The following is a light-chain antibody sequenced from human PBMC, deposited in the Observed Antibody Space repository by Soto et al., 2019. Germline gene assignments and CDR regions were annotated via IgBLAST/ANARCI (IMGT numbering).Light chain of an antibody. J-gene: IGLJ1*01. Sequence: QSVLTQPPSASGSPGQSVAISCTGTASDIGGYTFVSWYQQHPGKAPKLLIYDVNKRPSGVPDRFSGSKSGNTASLTVSGLHAEDEADYYCSAHGGTNPYVFGTGTKLTVL. V-gene: IGLV2-8*01. CDR3: SAHGGTNPYV. CDR2: DVN. CDR1: ASDIGGYTF.